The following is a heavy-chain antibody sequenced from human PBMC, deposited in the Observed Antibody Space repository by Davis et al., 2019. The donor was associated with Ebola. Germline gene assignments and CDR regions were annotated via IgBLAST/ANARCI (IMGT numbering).Heavy chain of an antibody. CDR1: GDSITSSY. CDR3: ATLIVGPTGRDY. CDR2: IYYNAVT. Sequence: MPGGSLRLSCTVSGDSITSSYWTWIRQPPGKGLEWIGYIYYNAVTIYNPSLKSRVTISVDTSKNQFSLKLSSVTAADTAVYYCATLIVGPTGRDYWGQGTLVTVSA. D-gene: IGHD1-26*01. J-gene: IGHJ4*02. V-gene: IGHV4-59*01.